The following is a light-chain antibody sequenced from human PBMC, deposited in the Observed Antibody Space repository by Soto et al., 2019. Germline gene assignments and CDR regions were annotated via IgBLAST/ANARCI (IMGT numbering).Light chain of an antibody. CDR1: SGDIVSYNR. V-gene: IGLV2-14*01. CDR2: EVT. CDR3: SSYTNINTRACV. Sequence: QSVLTQPASVSGSPGQSITISCTGTSGDIVSYNRVSWYQQHPGKAPKLIIYEVTDRPSGVSNRFSGSKSGNTASLTISGLQAEDEAEYYCSSYTNINTRACVFXTGTKVTVL. J-gene: IGLJ1*01.